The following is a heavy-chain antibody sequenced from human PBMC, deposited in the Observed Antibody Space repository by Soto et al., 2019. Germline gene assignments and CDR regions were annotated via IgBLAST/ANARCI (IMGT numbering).Heavy chain of an antibody. V-gene: IGHV4-59*01. CDR2: IYYSGST. J-gene: IGHJ6*02. Sequence: PSETLSLTCTVSGGSISSYYWSWIRQPPGKGLEWIGYIYYSGSTNYNPSLKSRVTISVDTSKNQFSLKLSSVTAADTAVYYCARTNWGYDYYGMDVWGQGTTVTVS. CDR3: ARTNWGYDYYGMDV. D-gene: IGHD7-27*01. CDR1: GGSISSYY.